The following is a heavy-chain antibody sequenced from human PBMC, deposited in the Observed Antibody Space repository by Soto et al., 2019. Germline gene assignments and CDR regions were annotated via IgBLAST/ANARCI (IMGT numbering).Heavy chain of an antibody. J-gene: IGHJ6*02. D-gene: IGHD3-16*01. V-gene: IGHV1-8*01. CDR1: GYTFTSYD. CDR3: ARGGGGDRGYYSYGMDV. Sequence: QVQLVQSGAEVKKPGASVKVSCKASGYTFTSYDINWVRQATGHGLEWMGWMNPNSGNTGYAKKFQGRVTMTRNTAIRTAYMELSSLRSEDTAVYYCARGGGGDRGYYSYGMDVWGQGTTVTVSS. CDR2: MNPNSGNT.